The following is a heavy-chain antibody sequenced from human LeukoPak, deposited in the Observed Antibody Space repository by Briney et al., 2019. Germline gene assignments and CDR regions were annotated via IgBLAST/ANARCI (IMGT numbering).Heavy chain of an antibody. CDR3: ARAGYNWEHDY. Sequence: PGGSLRLSCAASGFTFSSYAMSWVRQAPGKGLVWVSRIDSDGSDTTYADSVKGRFTISRDNAKNTPYLQMNSLRAEDTAMYYCARAGYNWEHDYWGQGTLVTVSS. CDR1: GFTFSSYA. CDR2: IDSDGSDT. J-gene: IGHJ4*02. D-gene: IGHD5-24*01. V-gene: IGHV3-74*01.